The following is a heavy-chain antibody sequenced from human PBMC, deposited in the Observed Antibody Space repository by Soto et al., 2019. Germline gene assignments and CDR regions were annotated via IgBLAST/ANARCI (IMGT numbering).Heavy chain of an antibody. CDR3: ATTGIAAYYYYYGMDV. Sequence: PGGSLRLSCAASGFTFSSYAMSWVRQAPGKGLEWVSAISGSGGSTYYADSVKGRFTISRDNSKNTLYLQMNSLRAEDTAVYYCATTGIAAYYYYYGMDVWGQGTTVTVS. V-gene: IGHV3-23*01. CDR2: ISGSGGST. CDR1: GFTFSSYA. D-gene: IGHD6-13*01. J-gene: IGHJ6*02.